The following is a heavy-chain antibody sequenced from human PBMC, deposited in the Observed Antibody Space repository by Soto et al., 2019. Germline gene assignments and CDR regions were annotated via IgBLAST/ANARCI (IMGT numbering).Heavy chain of an antibody. CDR3: AGTGAFDYYYYGMDV. J-gene: IGHJ6*02. CDR1: GGSISSDY. Sequence: ASETLSLTCTVSGGSISSDYWSWIRQPAGKGLEWMGRIYTSGSTNDNPSLKSRVTMSVDTSKNQFSLKLSSVTAADTAVYYCAGTGAFDYYYYGMDVWGQGTTVTVSS. V-gene: IGHV4-4*07. CDR2: IYTSGST.